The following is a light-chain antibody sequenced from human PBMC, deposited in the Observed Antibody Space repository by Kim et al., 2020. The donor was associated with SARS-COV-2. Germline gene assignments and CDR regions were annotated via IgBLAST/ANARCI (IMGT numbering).Light chain of an antibody. J-gene: IGKJ4*01. CDR3: QQSHTTPLLT. CDR1: QSIGTY. V-gene: IGKV1-39*01. Sequence: DIQMTQSPSSLAASVGDRVTIACRASQSIGTYLNWYQQKPGKAPKLLIYAASTLQSGVPSRFSGSGSGTDFTPTITSLQPEDFANYYCQQSHTTPLLTFGGGTKVDIK. CDR2: AAS.